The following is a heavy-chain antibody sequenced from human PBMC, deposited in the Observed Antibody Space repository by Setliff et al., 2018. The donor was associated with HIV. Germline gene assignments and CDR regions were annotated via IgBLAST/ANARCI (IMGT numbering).Heavy chain of an antibody. CDR1: GYSICSGYY. CDR2: IYHSGST. V-gene: IGHV4-38-2*02. Sequence: SETLSLTCTVSGYSICSGYYWGWIRQPPGKGLEWIGSIYHSGSTYYNPSLKSRVTISVDTSKNQFSLKLSSVTAADTAVYYCARAMRGVVVTNMYYYYGMDVWGQGTTVTVSS. CDR3: ARAMRGVVVTNMYYYYGMDV. D-gene: IGHD2-21*02. J-gene: IGHJ6*02.